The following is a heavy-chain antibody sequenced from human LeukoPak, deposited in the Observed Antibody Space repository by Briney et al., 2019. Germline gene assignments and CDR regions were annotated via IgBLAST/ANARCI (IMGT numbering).Heavy chain of an antibody. CDR1: GYTFTSYG. D-gene: IGHD3-22*01. V-gene: IGHV1-18*01. CDR2: ISAYNGNT. CDR3: ARDSLYDSSGYYDC. J-gene: IGHJ4*02. Sequence: ASLKVSCKASGYTFTSYGISWVRQAPGQGLEWMGWISAYNGNTNYAQKLQGRVTMTTDTSTSTAYMELRSLRSDDTAVYYCARDSLYDSSGYYDCWGQGTLVTVSS.